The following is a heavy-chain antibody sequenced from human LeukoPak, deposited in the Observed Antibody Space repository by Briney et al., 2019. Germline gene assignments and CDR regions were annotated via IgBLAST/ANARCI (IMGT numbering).Heavy chain of an antibody. CDR3: ARLVQNWFDP. CDR1: GGSISSYY. V-gene: IGHV4-59*08. CDR2: IYYSGST. Sequence: PSETLSLTCTVSGGSISSYYWSWIRQPPGKGLEWIGYIYYSGSTNYNPSLKSRVTISADTSKNQFSLKLSSVTAADTAVYYCARLVQNWFDPWGQGTLVTVSS. D-gene: IGHD1-1*01. J-gene: IGHJ5*02.